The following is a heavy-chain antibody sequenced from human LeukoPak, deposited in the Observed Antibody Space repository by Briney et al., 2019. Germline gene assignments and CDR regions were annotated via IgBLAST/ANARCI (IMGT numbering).Heavy chain of an antibody. J-gene: IGHJ5*02. V-gene: IGHV1-46*03. Sequence: ASVKVSCKASGYTFTSYYMHWVRQAPGQGREWMGIINPSGGSTTYAQRFQGRVTMTRDTSTSTVYVDLSSLRSEDTAVYYCTRGLNSYNWFDPWGQGTLVTVSS. CDR2: INPSGGST. CDR3: TRGLNSYNWFDP. D-gene: IGHD3/OR15-3a*01. CDR1: GYTFTSYY.